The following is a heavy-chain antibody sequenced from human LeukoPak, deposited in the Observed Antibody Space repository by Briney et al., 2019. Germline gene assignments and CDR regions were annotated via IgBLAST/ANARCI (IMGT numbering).Heavy chain of an antibody. CDR1: GFSFSSYW. Sequence: GGSLRLSCAASGFSFSSYWMSWVRQAPGQGLELVGNINQHGSDKYYVDSVKGRFTISRDNAKNALYLQMNSLRAEDMAVYYCARDRLAMDAWGQGTTVTVSS. CDR2: INQHGSDK. J-gene: IGHJ6*02. D-gene: IGHD6-6*01. V-gene: IGHV3-7*05. CDR3: ARDRLAMDA.